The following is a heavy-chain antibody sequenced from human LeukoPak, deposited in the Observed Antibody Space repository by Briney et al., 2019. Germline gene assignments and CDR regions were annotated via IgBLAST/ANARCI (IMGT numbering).Heavy chain of an antibody. V-gene: IGHV5-51*01. CDR2: IYPGDSDT. Sequence: GESLKISCKGSGYSFTSYWIGWVRQMPGKGLEWMGIIYPGDSDTRYSPSFQGQVTISADKSISTAYLQWSSLKASDTAMYYCARPSSGWYGGGYYFDYWGQGTLVTVSS. D-gene: IGHD6-19*01. J-gene: IGHJ4*02. CDR1: GYSFTSYW. CDR3: ARPSSGWYGGGYYFDY.